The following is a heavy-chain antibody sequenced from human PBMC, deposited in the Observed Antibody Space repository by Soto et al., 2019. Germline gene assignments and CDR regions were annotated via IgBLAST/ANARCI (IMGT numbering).Heavy chain of an antibody. Sequence: ASVKVSCKASGYTFTGYYMHWVRQAPGQGLEWMGWINPNSGGTNSAQKFQGRVTMTRDTSISTAYMELSRLRSDDTAVYYCARATPPTYYYDSSGYYPFDYWGQGTLVTVSS. CDR1: GYTFTGYY. V-gene: IGHV1-2*02. D-gene: IGHD3-22*01. J-gene: IGHJ4*02. CDR3: ARATPPTYYYDSSGYYPFDY. CDR2: INPNSGGT.